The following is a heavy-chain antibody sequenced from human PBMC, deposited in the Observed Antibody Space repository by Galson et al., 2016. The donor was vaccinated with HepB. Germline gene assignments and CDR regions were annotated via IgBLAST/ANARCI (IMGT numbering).Heavy chain of an antibody. Sequence: SLXXXCAASGXXFSXXXMNXXXQAXXKGLXXVSSISSSRTXIYYADXVAGRSPIYRDNAKNSLYLQMNTLRAEDTAVFYCARDPTFDLGGXSIPDLPYFDLWGRGTLVTVSX. D-gene: IGHD2-15*01. J-gene: IGHJ2*01. CDR1: GXXFSXXX. V-gene: IGHV3-21*01. CDR3: ARDPTFDLGGXSIPDLPYFDL. CDR2: ISSSRTXI.